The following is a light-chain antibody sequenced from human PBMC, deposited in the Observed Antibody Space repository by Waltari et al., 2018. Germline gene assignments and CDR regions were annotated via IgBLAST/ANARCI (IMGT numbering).Light chain of an antibody. CDR2: QAF. Sequence: DIQMTQSPSTLSASVGDRVTITCRASQSISGWLAWYQQKPGNAPKLLIYQAFTLESGVPSRFSGSGSGTYFTLTISSLQPDDFATYFCQQYNRPPTFGQGTKVEIK. J-gene: IGKJ1*01. V-gene: IGKV1-5*03. CDR1: QSISGW. CDR3: QQYNRPPT.